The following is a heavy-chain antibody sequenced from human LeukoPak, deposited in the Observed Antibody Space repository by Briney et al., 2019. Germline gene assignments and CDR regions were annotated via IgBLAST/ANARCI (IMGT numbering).Heavy chain of an antibody. D-gene: IGHD1-26*01. CDR1: GYTFTGYY. V-gene: IGHV1-2*02. CDR3: ARDFRVIVGATYLDY. J-gene: IGHJ4*02. Sequence: GASVKVSCKASGYTFTGYYMHWVRQAPGQGLEWMGWINPNSGGTNYAQKFQGRVTMTRDTSISTAYMELSRLRSDDTAVYYCARDFRVIVGATYLDYWGQGTLVTVSS. CDR2: INPNSGGT.